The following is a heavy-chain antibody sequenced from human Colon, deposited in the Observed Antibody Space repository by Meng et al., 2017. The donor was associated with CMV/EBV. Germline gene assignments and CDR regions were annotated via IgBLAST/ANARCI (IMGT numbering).Heavy chain of an antibody. Sequence: GESLKISCVVSGISVSGNYMTWVRQAPGKGLEWLSVIHSTGRTFYADSAKGRFTISRDTSQNTVYLQMDTLRVEDTAMYYCARVSSAGLALDVWGQGTMVTVSS. CDR1: GISVSGNY. V-gene: IGHV3-53*01. CDR2: IHSTGRT. J-gene: IGHJ3*01. D-gene: IGHD6-19*01. CDR3: ARVSSAGLALDV.